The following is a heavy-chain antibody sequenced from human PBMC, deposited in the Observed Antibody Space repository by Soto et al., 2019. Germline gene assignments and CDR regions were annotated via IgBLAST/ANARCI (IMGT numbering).Heavy chain of an antibody. J-gene: IGHJ4*02. CDR1: GFTFSSYA. CDR2: ISYDGSNK. CDR3: ARGGLGTVVTPENY. Sequence: QVQLVESAGCVVQPGRSLRLSCAASGFTFSSYAMHWVRQAPGKGLEWMAIISYDGSNKYYADSVKGRFTISRDNSKNTLLLQMNSLRVQDTAVYYCARGGLGTVVTPENYWGQGTLVTVSS. D-gene: IGHD2-15*01. V-gene: IGHV3-30-3*01.